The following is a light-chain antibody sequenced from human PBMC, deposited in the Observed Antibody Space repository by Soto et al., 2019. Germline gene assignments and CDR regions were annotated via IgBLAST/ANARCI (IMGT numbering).Light chain of an antibody. CDR2: DNY. V-gene: IGLV1-51*01. Sequence: QSVLTQPPSVSAAPGQQVTISCSGSNANIGSNSVAWYQQVPGSAPKLLIYDNYHRPSGIPDRFSGSKSGTSATLAITGLQTGDEADYYCGTWDGSMSGGGVFGVGTKVTVL. CDR1: NANIGSNS. J-gene: IGLJ3*02. CDR3: GTWDGSMSGGGV.